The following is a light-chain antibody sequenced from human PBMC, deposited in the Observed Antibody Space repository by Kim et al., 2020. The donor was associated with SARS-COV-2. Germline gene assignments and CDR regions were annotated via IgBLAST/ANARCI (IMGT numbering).Light chain of an antibody. CDR3: SSYVSTTTYV. V-gene: IGLV2-14*04. J-gene: IGLJ1*01. CDR2: DVS. Sequence: GQSVSISCTGNSSVVGAYDYVSWYQQDPDKPPKLMIYDVSMRPSGVSSRFSGSKTGNTASLTISGLQAADEADYYCSSYVSTTTYVFGTGTKVTVL. CDR1: SSVVGAYDY.